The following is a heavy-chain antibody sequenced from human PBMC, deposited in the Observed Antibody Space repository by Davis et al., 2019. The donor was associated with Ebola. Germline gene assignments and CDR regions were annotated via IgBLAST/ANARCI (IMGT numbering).Heavy chain of an antibody. CDR2: INHSGST. V-gene: IGHV4-34*01. CDR1: GGSFSGYY. Sequence: PSETLSLTCAVYGGSFSGYYWSWIRQPPGKGLEWIGEINHSGSTNYNPSLKSRVTISVDTSKNQFSLKLSSVTAADTAVYYCARGRSGAAFDIWGQGTMVTVSS. J-gene: IGHJ3*02. CDR3: ARGRSGAAFDI. D-gene: IGHD2-15*01.